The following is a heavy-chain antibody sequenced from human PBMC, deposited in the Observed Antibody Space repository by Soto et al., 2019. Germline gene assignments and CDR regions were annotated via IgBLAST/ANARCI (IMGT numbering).Heavy chain of an antibody. J-gene: IGHJ3*01. V-gene: IGHV3-30*18. CDR3: AKYRGSNGYYPGAFDF. CDR1: GFTFSTYA. D-gene: IGHD3-22*01. CDR2: ISYHGGGV. Sequence: QVQLVESGGGVVQPGGSLRLSCVASGFTFSTYAMHWVRQAPGKGLAWVAVISYHGGGVYYIGSVKGRFTISRDNSKNTLSLQMINMMPDDTAVYYCAKYRGSNGYYPGAFDFWGQGTVVTVSS.